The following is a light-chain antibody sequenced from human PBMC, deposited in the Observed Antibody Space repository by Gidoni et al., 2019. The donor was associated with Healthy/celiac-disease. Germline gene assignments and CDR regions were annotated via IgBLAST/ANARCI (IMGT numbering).Light chain of an antibody. V-gene: IGLV2-14*01. CDR2: EVS. CDR3: SSYTSSSTLEGV. J-gene: IGLJ2*01. Sequence: QSALTQPASVSGSPGQSITISCTGTSSGVGGYNYVSWYQQHPGKAPKLMTYEVSNRPSGVSNRFSGSKSGNTASLTISGLQAEDEADYYCSSYTSSSTLEGVFGGGTKLTVL. CDR1: SSGVGGYNY.